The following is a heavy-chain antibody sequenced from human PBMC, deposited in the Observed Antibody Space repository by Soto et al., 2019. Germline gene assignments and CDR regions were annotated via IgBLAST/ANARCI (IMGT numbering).Heavy chain of an antibody. D-gene: IGHD6-13*01. Sequence: SVKVSCKASGGPFRNYAFSWLRQAPGQGLQWMGGIVPMYPTPKYAQNFQGRLTVTADESTRTAYMELSGLTYEDTAVYYCARGPYSSTWGNWLDPWGQGTLVTVSS. V-gene: IGHV1-69*13. CDR1: GGPFRNYA. CDR3: ARGPYSSTWGNWLDP. J-gene: IGHJ5*02. CDR2: IVPMYPTP.